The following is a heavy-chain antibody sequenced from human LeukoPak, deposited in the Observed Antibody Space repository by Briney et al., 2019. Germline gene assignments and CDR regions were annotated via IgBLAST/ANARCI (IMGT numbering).Heavy chain of an antibody. CDR1: GFTVSGNS. J-gene: IGHJ4*02. CDR2: INSNGRT. CDR3: ARGGRDYYELDC. Sequence: PGGSLRLSCAASGFTVSGNSMTWVRQTPGKGLEFVSVINSNGRTSYSDSVKDSFTISRDNSKNTLYLQMDSLRVEDTGVYYCARGGRDYYELDCWGQGTLVTVSS. D-gene: IGHD3-22*01. V-gene: IGHV3-66*01.